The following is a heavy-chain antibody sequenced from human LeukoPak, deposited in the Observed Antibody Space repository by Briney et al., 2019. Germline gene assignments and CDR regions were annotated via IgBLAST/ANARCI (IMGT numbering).Heavy chain of an antibody. CDR2: IYYSGST. J-gene: IGHJ4*02. D-gene: IGHD1-26*01. V-gene: IGHV4-59*01. CDR1: GGSISSYY. Sequence: SETLSLTCTDSGGSISSYYWSWIRQPPGKGLEWIGYIYYSGSTNYNPSLKSRVTISVDTSKNQFSLKLSSVTAADTAVYYCARDEADGRIDYWGQGTLVTVSS. CDR3: ARDEADGRIDY.